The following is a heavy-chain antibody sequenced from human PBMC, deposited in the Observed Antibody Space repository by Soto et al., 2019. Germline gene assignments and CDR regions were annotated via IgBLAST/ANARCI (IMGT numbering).Heavy chain of an antibody. Sequence: PGGSLRLSCAASGFTFSSYAMSWVRQAPGKGLEWVSAISGSGGSTYYADSVKGRFTISRDNSKNTLYLQMNSLRAEDTAVYYCAKDQGVLLWFGELFSYYYYGMDVWGQGTTVTVSS. D-gene: IGHD3-10*01. V-gene: IGHV3-23*01. CDR1: GFTFSSYA. J-gene: IGHJ6*02. CDR3: AKDQGVLLWFGELFSYYYYGMDV. CDR2: ISGSGGST.